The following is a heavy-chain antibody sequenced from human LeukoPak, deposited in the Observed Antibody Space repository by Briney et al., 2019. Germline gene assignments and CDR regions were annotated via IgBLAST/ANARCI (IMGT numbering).Heavy chain of an antibody. D-gene: IGHD3-16*01. CDR3: AKGYYDYVWGSYYFDY. CDR1: GFTFSSYA. V-gene: IGHV3-23*01. J-gene: IGHJ4*02. Sequence: GGSLRLSCAASGFTFSSYAMSWVRQAPGMGLEWVSAISGSGSSTYYADSVKGRFTISRDNSRDTLYLQMNSLRAEDTAVYYCAKGYYDYVWGSYYFDYWGQGTLVTVSS. CDR2: ISGSGSST.